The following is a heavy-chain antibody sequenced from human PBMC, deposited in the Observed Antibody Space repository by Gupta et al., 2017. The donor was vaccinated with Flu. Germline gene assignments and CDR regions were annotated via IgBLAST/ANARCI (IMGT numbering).Heavy chain of an antibody. Sequence: QVQLVESGGGLVKPGGSLRLSCAASGFTFSDYYMSWIRQAPGKGLEWVSYISSSSSDTNYADSVKGRFTISRDNAKNSLYLQMNSLRAEDTAVYYCARDYSRWLELRGFDYWGQGTLVTVSS. V-gene: IGHV3-11*05. CDR2: ISSSSSDT. D-gene: IGHD1-7*01. CDR3: ARDYSRWLELRGFDY. CDR1: GFTFSDYY. J-gene: IGHJ4*02.